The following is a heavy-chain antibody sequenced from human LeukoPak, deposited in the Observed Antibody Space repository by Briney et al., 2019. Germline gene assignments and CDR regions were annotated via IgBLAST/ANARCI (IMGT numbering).Heavy chain of an antibody. CDR1: GFTFSSYA. D-gene: IGHD1-1*01. J-gene: IGHJ4*02. CDR2: ISRSGDST. V-gene: IGHV3-64D*06. CDR3: VRKAPGGNFDY. Sequence: PGGSLRLSCSASGFTFSSYAMYWVRQAPGKGLEYVSAISRSGDSTYYADSVKGRFTISRDNSKNTLHLQMNSLRAEGTAVYYCVRKAPGGNFDYWGQGTLVTVSS.